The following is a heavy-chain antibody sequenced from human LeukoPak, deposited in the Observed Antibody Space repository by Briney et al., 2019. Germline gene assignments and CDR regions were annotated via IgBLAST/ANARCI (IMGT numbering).Heavy chain of an antibody. CDR3: ARGAIFGEPRAYFDY. Sequence: ASVKVSCMASGYTFTSYGISWVRQAPGQGREWMGWISAYNGKTNYAQKLQGRVTMTTETSTSTAYMELRSLRSDDTAVYYCARGAIFGEPRAYFDYWGQGTLVTVSS. CDR1: GYTFTSYG. J-gene: IGHJ4*02. CDR2: ISAYNGKT. D-gene: IGHD3-3*01. V-gene: IGHV1-18*01.